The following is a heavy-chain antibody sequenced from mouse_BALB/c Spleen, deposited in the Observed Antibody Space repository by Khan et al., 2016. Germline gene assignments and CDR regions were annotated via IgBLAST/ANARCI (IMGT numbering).Heavy chain of an antibody. Sequence: EVQLQESGPGLVKPSQSLSLTYTVTGYSITSDYAWNWIRQFPGNKLEWMGYISYSGSTSYNPFLESRISITRDTSKSQFFLQLNSVTTEDTATYYCARSLVAARYFDVWGAGTTVTVSS. CDR1: GYSITSDYA. V-gene: IGHV3-2*02. D-gene: IGHD1-1*01. CDR3: ARSLVAARYFDV. CDR2: ISYSGST. J-gene: IGHJ1*01.